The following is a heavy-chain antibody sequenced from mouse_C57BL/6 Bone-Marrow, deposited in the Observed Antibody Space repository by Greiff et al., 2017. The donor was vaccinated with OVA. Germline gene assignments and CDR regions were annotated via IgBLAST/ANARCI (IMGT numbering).Heavy chain of an antibody. J-gene: IGHJ3*01. CDR2: IDPSDSYT. CDR1: GYTFTSYW. D-gene: IGHD2-4*01. V-gene: IGHV1-50*01. Sequence: QVQLQQPGAELVKPGASVKLSCKASGYTFTSYWMQWVKQRPGQGLEWIGEIDPSDSYTNYNQKFKGKATLTVDTSSSTAYMQLSSLTSEDSAVYYCALGYDYDGAYWGQGTLVTVSA. CDR3: ALGYDYDGAY.